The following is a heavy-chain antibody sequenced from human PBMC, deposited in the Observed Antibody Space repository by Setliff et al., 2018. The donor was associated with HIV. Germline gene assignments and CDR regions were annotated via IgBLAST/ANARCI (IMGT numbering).Heavy chain of an antibody. J-gene: IGHJ4*02. CDR2: INPNSGGT. V-gene: IGHV1-2*02. Sequence: ASVKVSCKASGYTFTGYYMHWVRQAPGQGLEWMGWINPNSGGTNYAQKFQGRVTMTRDTSISTAYMELSRLRSDDTAVYYCAGSILTGYYTFGADYWGQGTQVTVSS. D-gene: IGHD3-9*01. CDR3: AGSILTGYYTFGADY. CDR1: GYTFTGYY.